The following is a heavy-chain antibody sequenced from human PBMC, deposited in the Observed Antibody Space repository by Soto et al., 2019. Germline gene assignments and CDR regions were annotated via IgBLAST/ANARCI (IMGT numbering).Heavy chain of an antibody. CDR1: GFTFSSYG. Sequence: SLKISCAASGFTFSSYGMHWVRQAPGKGLEWVAVIWYDGSNKYYADSVKGRFTISRDNSKNTLYLQMNSLRAEDTAVYYCARVSEYSSSWYPPDYWGQGTLVTVSS. V-gene: IGHV3-33*01. CDR2: IWYDGSNK. J-gene: IGHJ4*02. D-gene: IGHD6-13*01. CDR3: ARVSEYSSSWYPPDY.